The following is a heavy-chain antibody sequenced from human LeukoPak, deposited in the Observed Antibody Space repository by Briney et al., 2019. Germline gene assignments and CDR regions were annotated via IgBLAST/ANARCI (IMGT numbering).Heavy chain of an antibody. J-gene: IGHJ4*02. CDR2: INPNSGGT. D-gene: IGHD3-22*01. CDR3: ARFGYYDSSGYYLFDY. V-gene: IGHV1-2*02. Sequence: GASVKVSCKASGYTFTGYYMHWVRQAPGQGLEWMGWINPNSGGTNYAQKLQGRVTMTRDTSISTAYMELSRLRSDDTAVYYCARFGYYDSSGYYLFDYWSQGTLVTVSS. CDR1: GYTFTGYY.